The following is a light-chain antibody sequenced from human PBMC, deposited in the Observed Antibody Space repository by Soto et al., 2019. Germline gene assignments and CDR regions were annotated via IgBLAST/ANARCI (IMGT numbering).Light chain of an antibody. Sequence: VMTQSPLSLPVTLGQPASISCMSGQSLVYSDGDTYLSWFQQRPGQSPRRLIYKVSIRDSGVLDRFSGSGSDFDFTLNISRVEAEDVRLYYCMQGTHWPYTFGQGTKLEIK. V-gene: IGKV2-30*01. J-gene: IGKJ2*01. CDR1: QSLVYSDGDTY. CDR3: MQGTHWPYT. CDR2: KVS.